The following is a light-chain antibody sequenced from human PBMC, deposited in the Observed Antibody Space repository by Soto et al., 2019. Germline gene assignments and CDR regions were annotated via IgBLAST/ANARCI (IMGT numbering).Light chain of an antibody. CDR2: GAS. V-gene: IGKV3D-15*01. CDR3: QQYNNWPLT. Sequence: EIVMTQSPATLSVSPGERATLSCRASQNVNDNLAWYQQKPGQAPRLLVYGASIRATGIPASFSGSGSGTEFTLTIGSLLSEDFAVYYCQQYNNWPLTFGAGTKVEIK. J-gene: IGKJ4*01. CDR1: QNVNDN.